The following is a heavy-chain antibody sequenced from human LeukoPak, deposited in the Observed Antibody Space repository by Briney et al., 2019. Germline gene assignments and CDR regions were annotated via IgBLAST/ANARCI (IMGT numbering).Heavy chain of an antibody. CDR3: ARYHVTQAFDI. CDR2: IYHSGST. D-gene: IGHD4-4*01. Sequence: SETLSLTCAVSGGSISSGGYSWSWIRQPPGKGLEWIGYIYHSGSTYYNPSLKSRVTISVDRSKNQFSLELSSVTAADTAVYYCARYHVTQAFDIWGQGTMVTVSS. J-gene: IGHJ3*02. V-gene: IGHV4-30-2*01. CDR1: GGSISSGGYS.